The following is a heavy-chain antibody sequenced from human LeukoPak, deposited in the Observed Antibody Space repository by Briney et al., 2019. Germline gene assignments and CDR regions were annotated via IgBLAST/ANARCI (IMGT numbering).Heavy chain of an antibody. V-gene: IGHV3-30-3*01. D-gene: IGHD2-2*01. J-gene: IGHJ4*02. Sequence: PGRSLRLSCAASGFTFSSYAMHWVRQAPGKGLEWVAVISYDGSSKYYADSVKGRFTISRDNSKNTLYLQMNSLRAEDTAVYYCARDPNIVVVPAAIGEGYYFDYWGQGTLVTVSS. CDR1: GFTFSSYA. CDR2: ISYDGSSK. CDR3: ARDPNIVVVPAAIGEGYYFDY.